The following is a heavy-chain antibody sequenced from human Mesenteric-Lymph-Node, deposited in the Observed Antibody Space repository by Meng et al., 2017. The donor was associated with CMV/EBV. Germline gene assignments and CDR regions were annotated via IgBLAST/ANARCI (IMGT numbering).Heavy chain of an antibody. D-gene: IGHD3-10*01. CDR2: ISGSGNTI. CDR1: GFSFSSYE. J-gene: IGHJ4*02. V-gene: IGHV3-48*03. CDR3: ARVGGSGTYYKYFDC. Sequence: GGSLRLSCAASGFSFSSYEINWVRQAPGKGLEWVSYISGSGNTIYYADSVKGRFTISRDNAKNSVSLQMNSLRAEDTAVYYCARVGGSGTYYKYFDCWGQGTLVTVSS.